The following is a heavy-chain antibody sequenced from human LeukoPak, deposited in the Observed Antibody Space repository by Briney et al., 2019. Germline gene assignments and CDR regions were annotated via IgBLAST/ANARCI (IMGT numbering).Heavy chain of an antibody. Sequence: ASVKVSCKASGYTFTSYDINWVRQATGQGLEWMGWMNPNSGNTGYAQKFQGRVTMTRNTSISTAYMELSSVTAADTAVYYCARGRGDYDYWGQGTLVTVSS. J-gene: IGHJ4*02. CDR1: GYTFTSYD. CDR3: ARGRGDYDY. CDR2: MNPNSGNT. V-gene: IGHV1-8*01. D-gene: IGHD4-17*01.